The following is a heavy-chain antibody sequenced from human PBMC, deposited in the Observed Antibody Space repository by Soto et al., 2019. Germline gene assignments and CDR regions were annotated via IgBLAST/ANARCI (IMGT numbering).Heavy chain of an antibody. CDR2: IDISGNT. J-gene: IGHJ3*02. D-gene: IGHD5-12*01. Sequence: EVQLVESGGGLVQPGGSLRLSCVASEFTLSDYDMHWVRQATGKGLEWFSSIDISGNTYHAGSVQGRFTISRESAKNSLYLQMNSLRVGDTAVYFCVREGLGRHIGPFDIWGQGTMVTASS. CDR3: VREGLGRHIGPFDI. CDR1: EFTLSDYD. V-gene: IGHV3-13*01.